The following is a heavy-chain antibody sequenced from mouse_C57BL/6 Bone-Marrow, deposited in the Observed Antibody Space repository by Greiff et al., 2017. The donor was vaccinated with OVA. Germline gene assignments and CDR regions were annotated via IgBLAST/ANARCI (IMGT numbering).Heavy chain of an antibody. J-gene: IGHJ2*01. CDR1: GSTFTSYW. Sequence: LQPGAALVKPGASVKMSCKASGSTFTSYWITWVKQRPGQGLEWIGDIYPGSGSTNYNEKFKSKATLTVDTSSSTAYMQLSSLTSEDSAVYYCARGEGRSLDYWGQGTTLTVSS. CDR3: ARGEGRSLDY. CDR2: IYPGSGST. V-gene: IGHV1-55*01.